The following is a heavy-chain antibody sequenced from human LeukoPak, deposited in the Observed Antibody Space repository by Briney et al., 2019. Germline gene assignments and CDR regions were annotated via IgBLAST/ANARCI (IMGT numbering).Heavy chain of an antibody. CDR3: AREGGRDAYNYFGD. V-gene: IGHV3-7*01. J-gene: IGHJ4*02. Sequence: GGSLRLSCAASGFTFSDHWMSWVRQAPGKGLEWVANIKRDGSDKNYVDSVKGRFTISRDNAKNSLFLQMNSLRAEDTAIYYCAREGGRDAYNYFGDWGQGTLVTVSS. CDR2: IKRDGSDK. D-gene: IGHD5-24*01. CDR1: GFTFSDHW.